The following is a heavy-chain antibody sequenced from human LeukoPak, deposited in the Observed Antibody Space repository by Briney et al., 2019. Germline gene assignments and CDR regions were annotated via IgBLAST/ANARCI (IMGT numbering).Heavy chain of an antibody. Sequence: GVLRLSCAASGFTFSSYAMSWVRQAPGKGLEWVSAISGSGGSTYYADSVKGRVTISRDNSKNTLYLQMNSLRAEDTAVYYCARYIVVVPAAIRDLPSPYYYYGMDVWGQGTTVTVSS. CDR3: ARYIVVVPAAIRDLPSPYYYYGMDV. CDR1: GFTFSSYA. D-gene: IGHD2-2*02. V-gene: IGHV3-23*01. J-gene: IGHJ6*02. CDR2: ISGSGGST.